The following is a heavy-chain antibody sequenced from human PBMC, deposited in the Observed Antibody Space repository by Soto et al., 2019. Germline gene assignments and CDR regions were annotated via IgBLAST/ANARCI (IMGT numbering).Heavy chain of an antibody. D-gene: IGHD3-9*01. CDR1: GGSISSSSYY. V-gene: IGHV4-39*01. CDR2: IYYSGST. J-gene: IGHJ4*02. CDR3: ARRGWLFYYGY. Sequence: SETLSLTCTVSGGSISSSSYYWGLIRQPPGKGLEWIGSIYYSGSTYYNPSLKSRVTISVDTSKNQFSLKLSSVTAADTAVYYCARRGWLFYYGYWGQGTLVTVSS.